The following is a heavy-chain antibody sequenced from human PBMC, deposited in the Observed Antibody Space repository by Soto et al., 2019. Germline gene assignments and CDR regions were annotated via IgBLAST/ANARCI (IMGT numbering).Heavy chain of an antibody. CDR1: GYTFTSYA. V-gene: IGHV1-3*01. CDR2: INAGNGNT. J-gene: IGHJ4*02. D-gene: IGHD2-15*01. CDR3: ATDRDIVGGYGY. Sequence: QVQLVRSGAEVKKPGASVKVSCKASGYTFTSYAMHWVRQAPGQRLEWMGWINAGNGNTKYSQKFQGRVTITRDTSASTAYMELSSLRSEDTAVYYCATDRDIVGGYGYWGQGTLVTVSS.